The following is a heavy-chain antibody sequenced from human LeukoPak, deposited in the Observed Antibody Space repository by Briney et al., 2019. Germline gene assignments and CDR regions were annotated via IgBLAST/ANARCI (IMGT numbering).Heavy chain of an antibody. CDR1: GASISSGDYL. V-gene: IGHV4-61*08. CDR3: ARGQGSSFDY. J-gene: IGHJ4*02. Sequence: SETLSLTCTVSGASISSGDYLWSWIRQPPGMGLEWIGNIYYSGSTNYNASLKSRVTISVDTSKNQFSLKLSSVTAADTAVYYCARGQGSSFDYWGQGTLVTVSS. CDR2: IYYSGST.